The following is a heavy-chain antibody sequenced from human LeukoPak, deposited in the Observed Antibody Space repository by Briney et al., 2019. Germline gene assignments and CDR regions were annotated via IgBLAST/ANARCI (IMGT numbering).Heavy chain of an antibody. V-gene: IGHV4-38-2*01. CDR3: ASPSRNYDILTGYSTDFRFDY. CDR2: IYHSWNT. CDR1: GYSISSCYY. J-gene: IGHJ4*02. Sequence: PSETLSLTCAVSGYSISSCYYWGWIRQPPGKGLEWIWSIYHSWNTYHNPSLKSRVTISVDTSKNQFSLKLSSVTAADTAVYYCASPSRNYDILTGYSTDFRFDYWGQGTLVTVSS. D-gene: IGHD3-9*01.